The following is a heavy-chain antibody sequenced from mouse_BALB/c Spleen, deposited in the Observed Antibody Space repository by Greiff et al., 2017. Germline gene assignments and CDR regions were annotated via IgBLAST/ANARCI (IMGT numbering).Heavy chain of an antibody. D-gene: IGHD1-1*01. J-gene: IGHJ4*01. CDR3: ARGNYYGSSYVSYAMDY. CDR2: ISSGSSTI. Sequence: EVHLVESGGGLVQPGGSRKLSCAASGFTFSSFGMHWVRQAPEKGLEWVAYISSGSSTIYYADTVKGRFTISRDNPKNTLFLQMTSLRSEDTAMYYCARGNYYGSSYVSYAMDYWGQGTSVTVSS. V-gene: IGHV5-17*02. CDR1: GFTFSSFG.